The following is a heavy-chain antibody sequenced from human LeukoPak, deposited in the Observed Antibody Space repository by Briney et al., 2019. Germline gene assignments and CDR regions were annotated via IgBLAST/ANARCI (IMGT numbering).Heavy chain of an antibody. D-gene: IGHD5-12*01. CDR1: GFTFSSYG. V-gene: IGHV3-30*18. Sequence: GRSLRLSCAASGFTFSSYGMHWVRQAPGKGPEWVAVISYDGSNKYYADSVKGRFTISRDNSKNTLYLQMNSLRAEDTAVYYCAKDLKQWLRSPFDYWGQGTLVTVSS. CDR3: AKDLKQWLRSPFDY. CDR2: ISYDGSNK. J-gene: IGHJ4*02.